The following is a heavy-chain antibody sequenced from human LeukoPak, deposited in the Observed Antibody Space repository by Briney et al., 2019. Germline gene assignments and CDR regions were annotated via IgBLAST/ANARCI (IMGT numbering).Heavy chain of an antibody. J-gene: IGHJ4*02. D-gene: IGHD3-22*01. V-gene: IGHV1-69*05. Sequence: SVKVSCKASGGTFSSYAISWVRQAPGQGLEWMGRIIPIFGTANYAQKFQGRVTITTDESTSTAYMELSSLRSEDTAVYYCARARGYYDSSEYYFDYWGQGTLATVSS. CDR2: IIPIFGTA. CDR3: ARARGYYDSSEYYFDY. CDR1: GGTFSSYA.